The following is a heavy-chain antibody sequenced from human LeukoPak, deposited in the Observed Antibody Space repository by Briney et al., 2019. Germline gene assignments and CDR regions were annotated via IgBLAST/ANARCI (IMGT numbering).Heavy chain of an antibody. CDR2: IRGDGTST. J-gene: IGHJ4*02. Sequence: PGGSLRLSCAASGFTFSSYWMHWVRQDPGKGLVWVSYIRGDGTSTSYADSVRGRFTISRDNAKNTLYLQMNSLRAEDTAVYYCARGIEAAGTDYWGQGTLVTVSS. CDR1: GFTFSSYW. D-gene: IGHD6-13*01. CDR3: ARGIEAAGTDY. V-gene: IGHV3-74*01.